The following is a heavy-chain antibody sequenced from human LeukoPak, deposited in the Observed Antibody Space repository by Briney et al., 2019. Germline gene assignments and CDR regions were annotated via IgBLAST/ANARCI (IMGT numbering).Heavy chain of an antibody. Sequence: SETLSLTCTVSDGSISSSSYYWAWIRQPPGKGLEWIGSIYYSKNTYYNPSLKSRVTISADTSKNQFSLTLGSVSATDTAVYYCARGLQGSSGWYSGWGQGTLVTVSS. J-gene: IGHJ4*02. CDR1: DGSISSSSYY. CDR2: IYYSKNT. D-gene: IGHD6-19*01. CDR3: ARGLQGSSGWYSG. V-gene: IGHV4-39*02.